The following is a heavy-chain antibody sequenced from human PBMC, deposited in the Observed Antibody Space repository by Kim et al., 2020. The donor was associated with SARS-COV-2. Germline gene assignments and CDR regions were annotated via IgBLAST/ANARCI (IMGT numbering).Heavy chain of an antibody. Sequence: GGSLRLSCATSGFPFSAYDMNWVRQAPGKGLEWLSFITKSGTTIYYADSVKGRFTTSRDNAKNSLHLQMNSLKDADTAVYHFVIDRIVGAFAIWG. CDR3: VIDRIVGAFAI. D-gene: IGHD2-21*01. J-gene: IGHJ3*02. CDR2: ITKSGTTI. CDR1: GFPFSAYD. V-gene: IGHV3-48*02.